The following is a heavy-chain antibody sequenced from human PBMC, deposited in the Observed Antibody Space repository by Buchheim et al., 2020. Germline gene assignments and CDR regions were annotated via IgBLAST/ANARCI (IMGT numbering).Heavy chain of an antibody. V-gene: IGHV3-48*03. Sequence: EVQLVESGGGLVQPGGSLRLSCAASGFTFSSYEMNWVRQAPGKGLEWVSYISSSGSTIYYADSVKGRFTISRDNAKNSLYLQMNSLRAEDTAGYYCATLISSGSPGDYYYYGMDVWGQGTT. CDR2: ISSSGSTI. J-gene: IGHJ6*02. D-gene: IGHD1-26*01. CDR1: GFTFSSYE. CDR3: ATLISSGSPGDYYYYGMDV.